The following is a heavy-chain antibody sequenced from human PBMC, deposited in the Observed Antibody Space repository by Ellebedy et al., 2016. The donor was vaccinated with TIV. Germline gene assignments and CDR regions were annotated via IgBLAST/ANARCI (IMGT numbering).Heavy chain of an antibody. CDR2: IYSSGST. Sequence: SETLSLTXTVSGGSVSRRSYYWSWLRQSPGKGLEWIGYIYSSGSTKYNPSLKSRLTISADTSKKHFSLKLNSATAADTAMYYCTYGINSDAFDVWGHGTMVTVSS. V-gene: IGHV4-61*03. J-gene: IGHJ3*01. CDR1: GGSVSRRSYY. D-gene: IGHD4-23*01. CDR3: TYGINSDAFDV.